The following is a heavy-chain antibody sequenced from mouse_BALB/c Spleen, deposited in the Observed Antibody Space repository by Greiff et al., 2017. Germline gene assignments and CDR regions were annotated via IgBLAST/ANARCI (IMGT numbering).Heavy chain of an antibody. CDR1: GYSITSGYS. CDR3: ASQSYYGSSYPFFDY. D-gene: IGHD1-1*01. J-gene: IGHJ2*01. CDR2: IHYSGST. Sequence: EVQRVESGPDLVKPSQSLSLTCTVTGYSITSGYSWHWIRQCPGNKLEWMGYIHYSGSTNYNPSLKSRISITLDTSNNQFFLQLNSVTTEDTATYYGASQSYYGSSYPFFDYWGQGTTLTVSS. V-gene: IGHV3-1*02.